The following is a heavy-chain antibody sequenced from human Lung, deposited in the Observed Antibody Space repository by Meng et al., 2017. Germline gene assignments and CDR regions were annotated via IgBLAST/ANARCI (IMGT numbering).Heavy chain of an antibody. CDR1: GFTFSSYW. CDR3: ARDVAGRGGY. CDR2: INTDGTTT. D-gene: IGHD2-15*01. J-gene: IGHJ4*02. V-gene: IGHV3-74*01. Sequence: EVRLGGSGGGLVQPGGSLRFSCAASGFTFSSYWMHWVRQAPGKGLVWVSRINTDGTTTTYADSVKGRFTISRDNAKNTLYLQMNSLRGEDTAVYYCARDVAGRGGYWGQGTLVTVSS.